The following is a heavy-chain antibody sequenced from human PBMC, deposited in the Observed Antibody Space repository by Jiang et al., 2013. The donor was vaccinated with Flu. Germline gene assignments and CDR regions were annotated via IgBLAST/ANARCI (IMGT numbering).Heavy chain of an antibody. CDR1: GFSLRTSGVG. CDR2: IYWNDDK. V-gene: IGHV2-5*01. J-gene: IGHJ4*02. CDR3: AHAVAGSDLDY. Sequence: KPTQTLTLTCTFSGFSLRTSGVGVGWIRQPPGKALEWLAPIYWNDDKRYSPSLKSRLTITKDSSKNQVVLTMTNMDPVDTATYYCAHAVAGSDLDYWGQGTLVHRLL. D-gene: IGHD6-19*01.